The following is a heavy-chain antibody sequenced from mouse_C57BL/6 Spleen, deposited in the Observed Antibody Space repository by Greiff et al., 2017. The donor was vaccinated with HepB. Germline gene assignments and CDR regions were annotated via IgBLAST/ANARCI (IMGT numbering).Heavy chain of an antibody. Sequence: QVQLKQSGAELVKPGASVKMSCKASGYTFTSYWITWVKQRPGQGLEWIGDIYPGSGSTNYNEKFKSKATLTVDTSSSTAYMQLSSLTSEDAAVYYCARPQYYGSSFGNAMDYWGQGTSVTVPS. J-gene: IGHJ4*01. CDR2: IYPGSGST. CDR3: ARPQYYGSSFGNAMDY. D-gene: IGHD1-1*01. CDR1: GYTFTSYW. V-gene: IGHV1-55*01.